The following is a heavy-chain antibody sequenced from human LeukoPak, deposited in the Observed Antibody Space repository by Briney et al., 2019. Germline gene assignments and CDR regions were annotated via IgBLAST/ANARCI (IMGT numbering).Heavy chain of an antibody. V-gene: IGHV4-39*07. CDR3: ARAPYYGSGSYAYYYYYMDV. CDR2: INHSGST. CDR1: GGSINSGSYY. J-gene: IGHJ6*03. Sequence: SQTLSLTCTVSGGSINSGSYYWSWIRQPPGKGLEWIGEINHSGSTNYNPSLKSRVTISVDTSKNQFSLKLSSVTAADTAVYYCARAPYYGSGSYAYYYYYMDVWGKGTTVTVSS. D-gene: IGHD3-10*01.